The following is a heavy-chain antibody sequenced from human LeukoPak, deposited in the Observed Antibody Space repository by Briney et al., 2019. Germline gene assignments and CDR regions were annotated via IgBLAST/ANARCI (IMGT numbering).Heavy chain of an antibody. Sequence: GASVKVSCKASGYTFTGYYMHWVRQAPGQGLEWMGWINPNSGGTNYAQKFQGRVTMTRETSISTAYMELSRLRSGDTAVYYCARAIGDSWDIDYWGQRTLVTLPS. CDR3: ARAIGDSWDIDY. J-gene: IGHJ4*02. D-gene: IGHD2-15*01. CDR1: GYTFTGYY. CDR2: INPNSGGT. V-gene: IGHV1-2*02.